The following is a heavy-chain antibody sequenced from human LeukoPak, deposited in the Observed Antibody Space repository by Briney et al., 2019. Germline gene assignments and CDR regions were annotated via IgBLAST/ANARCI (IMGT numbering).Heavy chain of an antibody. Sequence: RSSETLSLTCTVSGGSISSGGYYWSWIRQHPGKGLERIGYIYYSGSNYYNPSLKSRVTISVDTSKNQFSLKLSSVTAADTAVYYCARASGYYRLFDYWGQGTLVTVSS. CDR1: GGSISSGGYY. CDR3: ARASGYYRLFDY. D-gene: IGHD3-3*01. CDR2: IYYSGSN. J-gene: IGHJ4*02. V-gene: IGHV4-31*03.